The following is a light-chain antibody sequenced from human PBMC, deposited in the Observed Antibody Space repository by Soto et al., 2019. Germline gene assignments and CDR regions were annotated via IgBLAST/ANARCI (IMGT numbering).Light chain of an antibody. CDR2: DVS. CDR1: SSDVGDYNY. CDR3: SSYTSSITLVV. J-gene: IGLJ2*01. V-gene: IGLV2-14*01. Sequence: QSALTQPASVSGSPGQSITISCTGTSSDVGDYNYVSWYQQHPGKAPTLMISDVSNRPSGVSYRFSGSKSGNTASLTISGLQDEDEADDYCSSYTSSITLVVFGGGTKLTVL.